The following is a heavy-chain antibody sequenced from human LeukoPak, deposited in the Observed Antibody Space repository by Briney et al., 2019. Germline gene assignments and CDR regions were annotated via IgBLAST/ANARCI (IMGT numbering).Heavy chain of an antibody. CDR3: ARTDQGGSSWYFGFRKFDY. J-gene: IGHJ4*02. V-gene: IGHV1-18*01. CDR2: ISAYNGNT. D-gene: IGHD6-13*01. Sequence: ASVKVSCKASGYTFTCYGISWVRQAPGQGLEWMGWISAYNGNTNYAQKLQGRVTMTTDTSTSTAYMELRSLRSDDTAVYYCARTDQGGSSWYFGFRKFDYWGQGTLVTVSS. CDR1: GYTFTCYG.